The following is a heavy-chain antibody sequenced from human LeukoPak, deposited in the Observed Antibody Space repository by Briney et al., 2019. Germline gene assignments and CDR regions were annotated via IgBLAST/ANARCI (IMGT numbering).Heavy chain of an antibody. V-gene: IGHV4-30-4*01. Sequence: SQTLSLTCTVSAGSISSGDYYWSWIRQPPGKGLAWIGYIYYSGSTYYNPSLKSRVTISVDTSKNQFSLKLSSVTAADTAVYYCARVYYYDNSGYGKDYFDYWGQGTLVTVSS. CDR1: AGSISSGDYY. J-gene: IGHJ4*02. CDR2: IYYSGST. CDR3: ARVYYYDNSGYGKDYFDY. D-gene: IGHD3-22*01.